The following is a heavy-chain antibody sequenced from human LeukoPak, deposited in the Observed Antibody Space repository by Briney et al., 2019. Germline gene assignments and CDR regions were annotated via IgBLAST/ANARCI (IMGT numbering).Heavy chain of an antibody. V-gene: IGHV1-2*02. D-gene: IGHD3-10*01. J-gene: IGHJ1*01. CDR1: GYTFTGFC. Sequence: ASVKVSCKASGYTFTGFCIHWVRQAPGQGLEWMGWLNPNSGGTNYAQNFQGRVTMTRDTSISTGYMELSRLRSDDTAVYYSARDLDNYSGSGSYYNGDPLFQHWGQGALVTVSS. CDR3: ARDLDNYSGSGSYYNGDPLFQH. CDR2: LNPNSGGT.